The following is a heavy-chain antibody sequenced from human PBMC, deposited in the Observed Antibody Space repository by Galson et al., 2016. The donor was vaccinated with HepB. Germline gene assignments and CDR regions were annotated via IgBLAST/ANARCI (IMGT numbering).Heavy chain of an antibody. CDR1: GDSVSSNSAT. J-gene: IGHJ6*02. Sequence: CAISGDSVSSNSATWNWIRLSPSRGLEWLGRTYYRSKWYSDYALYVKSRITINADKSKSQFSLQLNSVTPEDTAVYYCARRTGNGFDVWGQGTTVTVSS. V-gene: IGHV6-1*01. CDR3: ARRTGNGFDV. D-gene: IGHD1-1*01. CDR2: TYYRSKWYS.